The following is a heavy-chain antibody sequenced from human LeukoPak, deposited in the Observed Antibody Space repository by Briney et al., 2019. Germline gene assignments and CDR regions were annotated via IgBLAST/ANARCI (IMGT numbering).Heavy chain of an antibody. D-gene: IGHD3-10*01. CDR3: ARGLHYYGSGSYCDY. CDR1: GGSFSGYY. Sequence: ASETLSLTCAVYGGSFSGYYWSWIRQPPGKGLEWIGEINHSGSTNCNPSLKSRVTISVDTSKNQFSLKLSSVTAADTAVYYCARGLHYYGSGSYCDYWGQGTLVTVSS. V-gene: IGHV4-34*01. J-gene: IGHJ4*02. CDR2: INHSGST.